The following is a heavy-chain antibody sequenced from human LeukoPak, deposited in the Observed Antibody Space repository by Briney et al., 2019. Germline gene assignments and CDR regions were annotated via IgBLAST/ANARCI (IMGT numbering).Heavy chain of an antibody. CDR1: GGSFSGYY. Sequence: SDTLSLTCAVYGGSFSGYYWSWIRQPPGKGLEWIGEINHSGSTNYNPSLKSRVTISVDTSKNQFSLKLSSVTAADTAVYYCARASYYDSSGYYLLYWGQGTLVTVSS. V-gene: IGHV4-34*01. CDR2: INHSGST. J-gene: IGHJ4*02. CDR3: ARASYYDSSGYYLLY. D-gene: IGHD3-22*01.